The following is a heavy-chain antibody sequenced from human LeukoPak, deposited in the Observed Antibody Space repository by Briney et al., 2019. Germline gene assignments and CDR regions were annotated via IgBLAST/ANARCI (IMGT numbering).Heavy chain of an antibody. CDR2: IHYSGST. CDR3: ARGPRPTGWFFDL. CDR1: GGSISGYY. J-gene: IGHJ2*01. Sequence: SETLSLTCTVSGGSISGYYWSWIRQPPGMGLEWVRYIHYSGSTNYNPSLKSRLTTSVDTSKNQFSLKLSSVTAADTALYYCARGPRPTGWFFDLWGRGTLVTVSS. V-gene: IGHV4-59*01. D-gene: IGHD7-27*01.